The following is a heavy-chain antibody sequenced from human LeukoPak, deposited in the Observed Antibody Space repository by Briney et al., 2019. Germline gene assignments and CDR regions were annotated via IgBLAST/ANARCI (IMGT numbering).Heavy chain of an antibody. CDR3: ARLSCTTTSCHFDC. D-gene: IGHD2-2*01. J-gene: IGHJ4*02. V-gene: IGHV4-39*01. Sequence: SETLSLTCTVSGGSISSSSYYWGWIRQSPGRGLEWIGNIYYRGRTDYDPSLKSRVTISVDTSKNQFSLKLNSVTAADTTVYYCARLSCTTTSCHFDCWGQGTLVTVSS. CDR1: GGSISSSSYY. CDR2: IYYRGRT.